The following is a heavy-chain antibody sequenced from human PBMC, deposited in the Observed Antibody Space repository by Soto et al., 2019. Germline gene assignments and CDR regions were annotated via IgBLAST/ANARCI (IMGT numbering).Heavy chain of an antibody. V-gene: IGHV3-21*01. J-gene: IGHJ4*02. D-gene: IGHD5-12*01. Sequence: EVQLVESGGGLVKPGGSLRLSCAASGFTFSSYSMNWVRQAPGKGLEWVSSISSSSSYIYYADSVKGRFTISRDNAKNSLYLQMNSLRAEDTAVYYCARGRVDVDIVAYWGQGTLVTVSS. CDR1: GFTFSSYS. CDR2: ISSSSSYI. CDR3: ARGRVDVDIVAY.